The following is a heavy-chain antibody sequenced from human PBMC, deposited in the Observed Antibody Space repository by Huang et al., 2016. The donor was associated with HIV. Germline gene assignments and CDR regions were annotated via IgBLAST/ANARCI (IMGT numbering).Heavy chain of an antibody. CDR1: GYPFTTYY. D-gene: IGHD5-12*01. CDR2: IIPNNGGT. Sequence: QVQLVQSGAEVKKPGASVKVSCEASGYPFTTYYIHWVRQAPGQGLGWMGWIIPNNGGTKYARDFQGRVTMTRDTSISTAYLELSGLRSDDTAMYFCVRRYDYNAFDVWGQGTMVIVSS. J-gene: IGHJ3*01. V-gene: IGHV1-2*02. CDR3: VRRYDYNAFDV.